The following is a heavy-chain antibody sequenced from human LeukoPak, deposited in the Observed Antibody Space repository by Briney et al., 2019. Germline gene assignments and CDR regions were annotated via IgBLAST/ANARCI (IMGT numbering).Heavy chain of an antibody. CDR1: GFTFDDYA. CDR2: ISWDGGST. J-gene: IGHJ4*02. CDR3: ARNRYSGSYLFDY. D-gene: IGHD1-26*01. V-gene: IGHV3-43D*03. Sequence: GGSLRLSCAASGFTFDDYAMHWVRQAPGKGLEWVSLISWDGGSTYYADSVKGRFTISRDNAKNSLYLQMNSLRAEDTALYHCARNRYSGSYLFDYWGQGTLVTVSS.